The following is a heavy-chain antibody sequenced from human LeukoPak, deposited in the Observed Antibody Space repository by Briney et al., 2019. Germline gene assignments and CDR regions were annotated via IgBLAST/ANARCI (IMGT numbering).Heavy chain of an antibody. J-gene: IGHJ4*02. CDR2: IRYDGSNK. CDR1: GFTFSSYG. D-gene: IGHD3-10*01. CDR3: AKAPIYGSGSHSFDY. Sequence: PGGSLRLSCAASGFTFSSYGMHWVRQAPGKGLEWVAFIRYDGSNKYYADSVKGRFTISRDSSKNTLYLQMNSLRAEDTAVYYCAKAPIYGSGSHSFDYWGQGTLVTVSS. V-gene: IGHV3-30*02.